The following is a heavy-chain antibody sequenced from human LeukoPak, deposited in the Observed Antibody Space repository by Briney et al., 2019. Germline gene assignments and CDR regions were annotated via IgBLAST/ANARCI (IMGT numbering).Heavy chain of an antibody. D-gene: IGHD6-13*01. CDR1: GFTFDDYA. CDR3: AKEPSQGIAAARSFDY. J-gene: IGHJ4*02. V-gene: IGHV3-9*01. Sequence: GRSLRLSCAPSGFTFDDYAMHWVRQAPGKGLEWVSGISGNSGSIVYADSVKGRFTIARDNAKNSLYLQMNSLRAEDTALYYCAKEPSQGIAAARSFDYWGQGTLVTVSS. CDR2: ISGNSGSI.